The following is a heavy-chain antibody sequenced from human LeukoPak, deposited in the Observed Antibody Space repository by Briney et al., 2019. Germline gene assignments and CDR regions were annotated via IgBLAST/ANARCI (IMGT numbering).Heavy chain of an antibody. J-gene: IGHJ4*02. Sequence: GGSLRLSCAASGFTFSSYAMSWVRQAPGKGLEWVANIKQDGSEKYYVDSVKGRFTISRDNAKNSLYLQMNSLRAEDTAVYYCARDSGAEFDYWGQGTLVTVSS. CDR2: IKQDGSEK. V-gene: IGHV3-7*01. D-gene: IGHD3-10*01. CDR1: GFTFSSYA. CDR3: ARDSGAEFDY.